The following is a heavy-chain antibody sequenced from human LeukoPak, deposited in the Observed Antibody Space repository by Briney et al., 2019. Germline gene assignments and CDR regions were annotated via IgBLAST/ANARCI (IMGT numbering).Heavy chain of an antibody. J-gene: IGHJ5*02. CDR1: GFTFSSSG. D-gene: IGHD3-10*01. Sequence: PGGSLRLSCAASGFTFSSSGMSWVRQAPGKGLDWVSVISGSGNYAYYADSVKGRFTISRDNSKNTLYLQMNSLRADDTAVYYGARGGPYYYGWGVFFSWGQETLVPVSS. CDR3: ARGGPYYYGWGVFFS. V-gene: IGHV3-23*01. CDR2: ISGSGNYA.